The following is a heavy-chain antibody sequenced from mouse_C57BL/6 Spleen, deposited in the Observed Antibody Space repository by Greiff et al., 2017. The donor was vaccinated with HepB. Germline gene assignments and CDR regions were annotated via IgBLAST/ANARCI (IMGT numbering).Heavy chain of an antibody. D-gene: IGHD2-3*01. Sequence: VQLQQPGAELVRPGSSVKLSCKASGYTFTSYWMHWVKQRPIQGLEWIGNIDPSDSETHYNQKFKDKATLTVDKSSSTAYMQLSSLTSEDSAVYYCARSLLYVGYYGKGAMDYWGQGTSVTVSS. V-gene: IGHV1-52*01. CDR1: GYTFTSYW. CDR2: IDPSDSET. CDR3: ARSLLYVGYYGKGAMDY. J-gene: IGHJ4*01.